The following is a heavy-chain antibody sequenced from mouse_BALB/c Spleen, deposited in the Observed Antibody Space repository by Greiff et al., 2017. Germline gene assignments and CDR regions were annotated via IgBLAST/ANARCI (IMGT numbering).Heavy chain of an antibody. CDR1: GFNIKDTY. V-gene: IGHV14-3*02. D-gene: IGHD2-4*01. CDR3: AIYYDYGFAY. CDR2: IDPANGNT. Sequence: EVKLMESGAELVKPGASVKLSCTASGFNIKDTYMHWVKQRPEQGLEWIGRIDPANGNTKYDPKFQGKATITADTSSNTAYLQLSSLTSEDTAVYYCAIYYDYGFAYWGQGTLVTVSA. J-gene: IGHJ3*01.